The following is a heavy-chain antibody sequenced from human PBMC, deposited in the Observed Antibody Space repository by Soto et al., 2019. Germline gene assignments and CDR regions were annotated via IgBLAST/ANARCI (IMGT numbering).Heavy chain of an antibody. CDR1: GYTFKNYG. CDR2: ITTYNGNR. D-gene: IGHD6-19*01. CDR3: ARDAQPKGVAADGASDY. J-gene: IGHJ4*02. V-gene: IGHV1-18*01. Sequence: QVQLVQSGPEVKNLGASVKVSCKASGYTFKNYGIKWVRQAPGQGLEWVGWITTYNGNRYSAEKVQGRVTMTTDTSTSTTSMELKSLTSDDTGVYYCARDAQPKGVAADGASDYWGQGTLVTVSS.